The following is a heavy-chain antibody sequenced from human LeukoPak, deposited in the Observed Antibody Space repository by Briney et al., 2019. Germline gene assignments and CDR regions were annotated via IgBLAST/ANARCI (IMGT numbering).Heavy chain of an antibody. Sequence: GASVKVSCKASGYTFTSYDINWVRQATGQGLEWMGWMNPNSGNTGYAQKFQGRVTITRNTSISTAYMELSSLRSEDTAVYYCARGHPYDRSGYVDYWGQGTLVNVPS. CDR3: ARGHPYDRSGYVDY. J-gene: IGHJ4*02. CDR2: MNPNSGNT. V-gene: IGHV1-8*03. D-gene: IGHD3-22*01. CDR1: GYTFTSYD.